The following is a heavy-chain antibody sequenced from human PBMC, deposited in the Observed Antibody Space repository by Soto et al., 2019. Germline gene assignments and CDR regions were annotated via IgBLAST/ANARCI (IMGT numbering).Heavy chain of an antibody. V-gene: IGHV1-69*02. CDR2: IIPILGIA. CDR3: VRTGYCSSTSCYLSWFDP. CDR1: GGTFSSYT. D-gene: IGHD2-2*01. Sequence: SVKVSCKASGGTFSSYTISWVRQAPGQGLEWMGRIIPILGIANYAQKFQGRVTITADKSTSTAYMELSSLRSEDTAVYYCVRTGYCSSTSCYLSWFDPWGQGTLVTVSS. J-gene: IGHJ5*02.